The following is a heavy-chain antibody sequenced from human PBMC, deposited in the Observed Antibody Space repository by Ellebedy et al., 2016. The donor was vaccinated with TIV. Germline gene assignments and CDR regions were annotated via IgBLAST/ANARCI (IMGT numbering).Heavy chain of an antibody. J-gene: IGHJ1*01. CDR2: MNPDSGNT. CDR3: ARGRCHGDKCYSSYFYH. Sequence: ASVKVSXXASGYPFTAYDINWVRQVTGQGLEWMGWMNPDSGNTGYAQKFQGRVTMTKNTSARTAYMELNSLVSEDTAVYYCARGRCHGDKCYSSYFYHWGQGTLVTVSS. CDR1: GYPFTAYD. V-gene: IGHV1-8*01. D-gene: IGHD2-15*01.